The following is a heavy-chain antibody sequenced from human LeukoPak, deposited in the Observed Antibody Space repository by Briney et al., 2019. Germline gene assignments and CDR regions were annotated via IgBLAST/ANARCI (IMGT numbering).Heavy chain of an antibody. V-gene: IGHV1-2*02. J-gene: IGHJ1*01. CDR1: GYTFSGYW. D-gene: IGHD3-10*02. CDR2: IKPNSDDT. CDR3: ARDYVLNH. Sequence: ASVKVSCKTSGYTFSGYWVHWVRQAPGQGLEWVGCIKPNSDDTHFAQKFQGRVTLTLDTSISTGYMELSRLRSDDTAMYYCARDYVLNHWGQGTLVIVSS.